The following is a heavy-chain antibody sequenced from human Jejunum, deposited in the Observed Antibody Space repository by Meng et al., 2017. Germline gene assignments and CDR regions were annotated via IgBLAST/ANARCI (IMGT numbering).Heavy chain of an antibody. Sequence: GESLRLSCEASGFTFSNFEMNWVRQAPGKGLEWVSYISSSGSTIYYADSVRGRFTISRDNAKNSLSLQMNSLRAEDTAVYYCARAYYYGSGTYLPGSYWGQGTLVTVSS. J-gene: IGHJ4*02. D-gene: IGHD3-10*01. CDR2: ISSSGSTI. V-gene: IGHV3-48*03. CDR3: ARAYYYGSGTYLPGSY. CDR1: GFTFSNFE.